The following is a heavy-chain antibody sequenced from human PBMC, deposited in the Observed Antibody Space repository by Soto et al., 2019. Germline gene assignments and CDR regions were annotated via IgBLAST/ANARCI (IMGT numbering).Heavy chain of an antibody. CDR3: ARISPDSSSYDYYYYYYMDV. CDR1: GFTFSSYS. J-gene: IGHJ6*03. Sequence: GGSLRLSCAASGFTFSSYSMNWVRQAPGKGLEWVSSISSSSSYIYYADSVKGRFTISRDNAKNSLYLQMNSLRAEDTAVYYCARISPDSSSYDYYYYYYMDVWGKGTTVTVSS. D-gene: IGHD6-13*01. V-gene: IGHV3-21*01. CDR2: ISSSSSYI.